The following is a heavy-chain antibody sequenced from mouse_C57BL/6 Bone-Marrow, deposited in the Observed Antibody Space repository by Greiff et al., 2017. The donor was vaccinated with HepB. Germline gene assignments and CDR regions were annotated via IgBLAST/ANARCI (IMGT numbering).Heavy chain of an antibody. CDR3: ASRGALTTVVATRYFDV. Sequence: EVQLQESGAELVKPGASVKLSCTASGFNFKDYYMHWVKQRTEQGLEWIGRIDPEDGETKYAPKFQGKATITADTSSNTAYLQLSSLTSEDTAVYYCASRGALTTVVATRYFDVWGTGTTVTVSS. CDR1: GFNFKDYY. J-gene: IGHJ1*03. CDR2: IDPEDGET. D-gene: IGHD1-1*01. V-gene: IGHV14-2*01.